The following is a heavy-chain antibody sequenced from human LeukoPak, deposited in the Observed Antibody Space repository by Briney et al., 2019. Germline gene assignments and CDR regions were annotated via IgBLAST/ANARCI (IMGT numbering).Heavy chain of an antibody. Sequence: SETLSLTCTVSGGSISSYYWSWIRQPPGKGLEWIGSMYYSGSTYYNPSLKSRVAISEDTSKNQFSLKLRSVTAADTAVYYCARRPRNDILTGTPFDYWGQGILVTDSS. D-gene: IGHD3-9*01. CDR2: MYYSGST. CDR3: ARRPRNDILTGTPFDY. V-gene: IGHV4-59*01. CDR1: GGSISSYY. J-gene: IGHJ4*02.